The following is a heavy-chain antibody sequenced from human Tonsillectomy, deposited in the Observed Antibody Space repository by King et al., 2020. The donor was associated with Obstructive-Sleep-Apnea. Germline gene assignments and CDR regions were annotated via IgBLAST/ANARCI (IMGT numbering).Heavy chain of an antibody. CDR2: ISAYNGNP. Sequence: QLVQSGAEVKKPGASVKVSCKASGYTFTSYGISWVRQAPGQGLEWRGWISAYNGNPNYAQKLQGRVTMTTDTSTATAHMELRSLRSDDTAVYYCARDQAKKYYYGSGSYYAFYYLGQGTLVTVSS. D-gene: IGHD3-10*01. CDR3: ARDQAKKYYYGSGSYYAFYY. J-gene: IGHJ4*02. V-gene: IGHV1-18*01. CDR1: GYTFTSYG.